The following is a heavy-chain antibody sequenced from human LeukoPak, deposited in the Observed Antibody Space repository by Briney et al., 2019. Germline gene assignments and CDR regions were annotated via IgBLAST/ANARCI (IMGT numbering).Heavy chain of an antibody. CDR2: IYYSGST. Sequence: SQTLSLTCTVSGGSISSGDYYWSWIRQPPGKGLEWIGYIYYSGSTYYNPSLKSRVTISVDTSKNQFSLKLSSVTAADTAVHYCARGDYSSSSSGYYYYYYMDVWGKGTTVTVSS. CDR3: ARGDYSSSSSGYYYYYYMDV. CDR1: GGSISSGDYY. J-gene: IGHJ6*03. D-gene: IGHD6-6*01. V-gene: IGHV4-30-4*08.